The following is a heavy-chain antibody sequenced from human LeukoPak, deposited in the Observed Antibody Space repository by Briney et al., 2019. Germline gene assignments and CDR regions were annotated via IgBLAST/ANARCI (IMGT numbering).Heavy chain of an antibody. CDR1: GFTFSSSA. Sequence: PGGSLRLSCAASGFTFSSSAMSWVRLAPGKGLEWVSGISGSDGSTYYADSVKGWFTIPRDNSKNTLFLQMNSLRAEDTAVYYCAKGAIAALNAYFDYWGQGTLVTVSS. V-gene: IGHV3-23*01. J-gene: IGHJ4*02. CDR2: ISGSDGST. D-gene: IGHD2-15*01. CDR3: AKGAIAALNAYFDY.